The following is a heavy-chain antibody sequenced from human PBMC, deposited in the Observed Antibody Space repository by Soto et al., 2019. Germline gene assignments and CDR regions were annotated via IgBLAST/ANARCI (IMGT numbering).Heavy chain of an antibody. CDR1: GFTFSTYS. Sequence: GGSLRLSCAASGFTFSTYSMNWVRQAPGRGLEWVSSISSSGTYIHYADSLKGRFTISRDNAKNSLYLQMISLRAEDTAVYYCARDPSDCSSTSCWGYYALDVWGQGTTVTVS. CDR2: ISSSGTYI. D-gene: IGHD2-2*01. J-gene: IGHJ6*02. CDR3: ARDPSDCSSTSCWGYYALDV. V-gene: IGHV3-21*01.